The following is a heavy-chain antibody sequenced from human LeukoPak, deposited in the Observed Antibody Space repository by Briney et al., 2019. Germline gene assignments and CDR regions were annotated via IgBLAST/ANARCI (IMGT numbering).Heavy chain of an antibody. CDR3: AKDILVVVVANYFDY. D-gene: IGHD2-15*01. J-gene: IGHJ4*02. CDR1: GFTFSSYG. V-gene: IGHV3-30*18. Sequence: SGGSLRLSCAASGFTFSSYGMHWVRQAPGKGLEWVAVISYDGSNKYYADSVKGRFTISRDNSKNTLSLQMNSLRTEDTAVYYCAKDILVVVVANYFDYWGQGTLVTVSS. CDR2: ISYDGSNK.